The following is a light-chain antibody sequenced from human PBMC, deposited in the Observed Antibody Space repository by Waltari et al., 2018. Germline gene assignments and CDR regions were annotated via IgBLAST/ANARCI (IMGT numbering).Light chain of an antibody. V-gene: IGLV2-23*01. CDR2: GGT. CDR1: NNDVGRYDL. Sequence: QSALTQPASVSGSPGQSITISCPGTNNDVGRYDLVPWYQQHPGKAPKLVIYGGTKRPSGVSHRFSGSKSGNTASLTISGLQAEDEADYYCSSYAGGGTGVFGGGTKLTVL. J-gene: IGLJ3*02. CDR3: SSYAGGGTGV.